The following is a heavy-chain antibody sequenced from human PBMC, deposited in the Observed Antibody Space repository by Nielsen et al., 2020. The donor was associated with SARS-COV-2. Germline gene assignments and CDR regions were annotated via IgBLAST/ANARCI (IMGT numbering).Heavy chain of an antibody. J-gene: IGHJ6*02. CDR3: ARMYRSGSYSLAYYYYGMDV. CDR2: ISSNGGST. V-gene: IGHV3-64*01. D-gene: IGHD3-10*01. CDR1: GFTFSSYA. Sequence: GESLKISCAASGFTFSSYAMHWVRQAPGKGLEYVSAISSNGGSTYYANSVKGRFTISRDNSKNTLYLQMGSLRAEDMAVYYCARMYRSGSYSLAYYYYGMDVWGQGTTVTVSS.